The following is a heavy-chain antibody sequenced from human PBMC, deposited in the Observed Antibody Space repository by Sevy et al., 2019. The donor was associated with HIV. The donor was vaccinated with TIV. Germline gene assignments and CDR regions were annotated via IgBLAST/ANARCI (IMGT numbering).Heavy chain of an antibody. V-gene: IGHV1-69*13. D-gene: IGHD3-3*01. CDR2: IIPIFGTA. J-gene: IGHJ6*02. CDR3: ARGRLPPIFGVVIILGGGYYYGMDV. CDR1: GGNFSSYA. Sequence: ASVKVSCKASGGNFSSYAISWVRQAPGQGLEWMGGIIPIFGTANYAQKFQGRVTITADESTSTAYMELSSLRSEDTAVYYCARGRLPPIFGVVIILGGGYYYGMDVWGQGTTVTVSS.